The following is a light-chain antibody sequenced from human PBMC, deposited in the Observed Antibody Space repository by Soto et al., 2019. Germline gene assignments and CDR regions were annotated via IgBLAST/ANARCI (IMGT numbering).Light chain of an antibody. CDR2: EVT. Sequence: QSALTQPASVSGSPRQSITISCTGTNSDVGSYNLVSWFQQHPGKAPKLVIYEVTKRPSGVSDRFSGSKSGNTASLTSSGLQAEDEADYYCFSYAGDSVYVFGTGTKLTVL. CDR1: NSDVGSYNL. CDR3: FSYAGDSVYV. V-gene: IGLV2-23*02. J-gene: IGLJ1*01.